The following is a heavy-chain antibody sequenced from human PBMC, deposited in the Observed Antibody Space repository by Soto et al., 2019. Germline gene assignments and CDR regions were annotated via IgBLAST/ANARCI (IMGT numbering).Heavy chain of an antibody. CDR3: ARHLRYEYISSRFYFDD. J-gene: IGHJ4*01. V-gene: IGHV4-39*01. D-gene: IGHD6-6*01. Sequence: SETLSLTCTVSGGSISSSSYYWGWIRQPPGKGLEWIGTFYYIGSTYYNPSLKSRITISADTSKNQFSLKLSSVTAADTAVYYCARHLRYEYISSRFYFDDWGQGTLVTVSS. CDR1: GGSISSSSYY. CDR2: FYYIGST.